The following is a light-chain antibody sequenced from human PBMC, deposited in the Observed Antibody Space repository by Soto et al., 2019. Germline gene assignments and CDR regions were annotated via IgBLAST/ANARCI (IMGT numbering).Light chain of an antibody. J-gene: IGLJ3*02. Sequence: QSALTQPASVSGSPGQSITISCTGTSSDVGSYNLVSWYQQHPGKAPKLIIYEVSKRPSGVSNRFSGSKSGNTASLTILGLRSEDEVDYYCCSYAGSTTLWVFGGGTKLTVL. V-gene: IGLV2-23*02. CDR2: EVS. CDR3: CSYAGSTTLWV. CDR1: SSDVGSYNL.